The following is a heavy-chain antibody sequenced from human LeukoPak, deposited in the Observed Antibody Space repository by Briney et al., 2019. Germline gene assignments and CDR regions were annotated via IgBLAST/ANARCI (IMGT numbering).Heavy chain of an antibody. D-gene: IGHD3-22*01. CDR2: IYYSGST. V-gene: IGHV4-31*03. Sequence: PSQTLSLTCTASGGSISSGGYYWSWIRQHPGKGLEWIGYIYYSGSTYYNPSLKSRVTISVDTSKNQFSLKLSSVTAADTAVYYCATPTPYYYDSSGYYRPAFDIWGQGTMVTVSS. CDR1: GGSISSGGYY. CDR3: ATPTPYYYDSSGYYRPAFDI. J-gene: IGHJ3*02.